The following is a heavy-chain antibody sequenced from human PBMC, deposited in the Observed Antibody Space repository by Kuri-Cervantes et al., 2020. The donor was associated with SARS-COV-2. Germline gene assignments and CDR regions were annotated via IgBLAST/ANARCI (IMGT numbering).Heavy chain of an antibody. J-gene: IGHJ6*03. V-gene: IGHV4-61*01. D-gene: IGHD7-27*01. Sequence: GSLRLSCTVSGGSVSSGSYYWSWIRQPPGKGLEWIGYIYYSGSTNYNPSLKSRVTISVDTSKNQFSLKLSSVTAADTAVYYCARTQLGMNMDVWGKGTTVTVSS. CDR2: IYYSGST. CDR3: ARTQLGMNMDV. CDR1: GGSVSSGSYY.